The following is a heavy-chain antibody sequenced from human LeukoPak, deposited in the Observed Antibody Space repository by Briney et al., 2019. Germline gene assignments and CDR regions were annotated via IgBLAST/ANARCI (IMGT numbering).Heavy chain of an antibody. Sequence: SVKVSCKASGGTFSSYAISWVRQPPGQGLEWIGGIIPIFGTANYAQKFQGRVTITTDESTSTAYMELSSLRSEDTAVYYCATRDGIVVVPADWYYYMDVWGKGTTVTVSS. J-gene: IGHJ6*03. V-gene: IGHV1-69*05. CDR2: IIPIFGTA. CDR3: ATRDGIVVVPADWYYYMDV. D-gene: IGHD2-2*01. CDR1: GGTFSSYA.